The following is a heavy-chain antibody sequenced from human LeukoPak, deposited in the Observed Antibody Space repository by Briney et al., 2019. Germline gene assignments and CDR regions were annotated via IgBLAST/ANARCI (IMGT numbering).Heavy chain of an antibody. J-gene: IGHJ4*02. D-gene: IGHD6-6*01. CDR3: ARGFRPVEY. CDR2: IYYSGSS. CDR1: GVSFSNYY. V-gene: IGHV4-59*01. Sequence: SETLSPTCAAYGVSFSNYYWSWIRQPPGKGLEWIGYIYYSGSSNHNPSLKSRVAMSVDTSKNQFSLRLSSVTAADTAVYYCARGFRPVEYWGQGTLVTVSS.